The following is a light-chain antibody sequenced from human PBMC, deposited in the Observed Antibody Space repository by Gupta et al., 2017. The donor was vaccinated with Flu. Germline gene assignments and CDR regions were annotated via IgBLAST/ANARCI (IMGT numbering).Light chain of an antibody. Sequence: DIQMTQSPSSLSASVGDRVTITCRASQSISSHLIWYQQKPGKAPNLLIYGASSLQSGVPSRFSGGGSGTDFTLTISSLQPEDFATYYCQQSYDTPSITFGQGTRLEIK. V-gene: IGKV1-39*01. J-gene: IGKJ5*01. CDR2: GAS. CDR3: QQSYDTPSIT. CDR1: QSISSH.